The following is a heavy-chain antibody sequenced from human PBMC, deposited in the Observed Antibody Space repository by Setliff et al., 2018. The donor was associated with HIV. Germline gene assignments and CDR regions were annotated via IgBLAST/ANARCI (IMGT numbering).Heavy chain of an antibody. CDR1: GYTFTSYD. CDR2: MNPNSGNT. J-gene: IGHJ4*02. D-gene: IGHD4-4*01. V-gene: IGHV1-8*02. Sequence: ASVKVSCKASGYTFTSYDINWVRQAAGQGLEWMGWMNPNSGNTGYAQKFQGRVTMTRNTSISTAYMELSSLRSEDTAIYYCARPLAPYSNYAPFDYWGQGTLVTVSS. CDR3: ARPLAPYSNYAPFDY.